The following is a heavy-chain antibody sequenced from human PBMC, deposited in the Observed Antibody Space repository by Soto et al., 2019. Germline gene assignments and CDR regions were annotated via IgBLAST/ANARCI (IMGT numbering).Heavy chain of an antibody. CDR1: GFTFSNAW. Sequence: EVQLVESGGGLVKPGGSLRLSCTASGFTFSNAWMSWVRQAPGKGLEWVGRIKSKTDGGTTDYAAPVKGRFTISRDDSXNTLYLQMNSLKTEDTAVYYCTAAGVYYYYYGMDVWGQGTTVTVSS. J-gene: IGHJ6*02. V-gene: IGHV3-15*01. CDR3: TAAGVYYYYYGMDV. D-gene: IGHD6-25*01. CDR2: IKSKTDGGTT.